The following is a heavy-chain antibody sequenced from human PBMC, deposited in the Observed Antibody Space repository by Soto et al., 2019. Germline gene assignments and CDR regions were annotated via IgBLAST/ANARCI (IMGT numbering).Heavy chain of an antibody. V-gene: IGHV3-30-3*01. J-gene: IGHJ6*02. Sequence: PVGSLRLSCAPSGFTFSRFSMHWVRQAPGKGLAWVAVISYDGSNTHYAESVKGRFNISRDDSKNTVYLQMNNLRGEDSAVYYCARDHGMFLSYYYYGMDVWGQGTTVTVSS. CDR2: ISYDGSNT. CDR3: ARDHGMFLSYYYYGMDV. CDR1: GFTFSRFS. D-gene: IGHD3-10*02.